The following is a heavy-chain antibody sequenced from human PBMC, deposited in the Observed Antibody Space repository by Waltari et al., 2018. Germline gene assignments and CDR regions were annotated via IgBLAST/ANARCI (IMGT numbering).Heavy chain of an antibody. CDR2: FYYSGST. V-gene: IGHV4-39*07. D-gene: IGHD4-4*01. Sequence: QLQLQESGPGLVKPSETLSLTCTVSGGSISSSSYYWGWIRQPPGKGLAWIGSFYYSGSTYYNPSLKSRVTISVDTSKNQFSLKLSSVTAADTAVYYCASDVGPLQSPLRWFDYWGQGTLVTVSS. CDR1: GGSISSSSYY. J-gene: IGHJ4*02. CDR3: ASDVGPLQSPLRWFDY.